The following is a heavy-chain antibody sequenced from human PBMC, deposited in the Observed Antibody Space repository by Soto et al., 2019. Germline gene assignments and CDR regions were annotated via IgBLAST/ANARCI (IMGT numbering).Heavy chain of an antibody. J-gene: IGHJ4*02. D-gene: IGHD6-13*01. CDR2: INSDESTT. CDR1: GFSFSRYW. CDR3: ARGAVVGSLSFDY. Sequence: EVQLVESGGGLVQPGGSLRLSCAAYGFSFSRYWMHWVRQAPGKGLVWVSRINSDESTTGYADSVKGRFTISRDNAKNTLYLQVNSLRVEDTAVYYCARGAVVGSLSFDYWGQGTLVTVSS. V-gene: IGHV3-74*01.